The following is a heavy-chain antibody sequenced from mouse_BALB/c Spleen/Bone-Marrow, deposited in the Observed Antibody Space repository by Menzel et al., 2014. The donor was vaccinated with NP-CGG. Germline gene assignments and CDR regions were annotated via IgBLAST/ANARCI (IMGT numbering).Heavy chain of an antibody. D-gene: IGHD1-1*01. J-gene: IGHJ2*01. CDR2: INPDSSTI. CDR3: ARQGYYGSSDY. CDR1: GFDFSRYW. Sequence: EVKVVESGGGLVQPGGSLKLSCAASGFDFSRYWMSWVRQAPGKGLEWIGEINPDSSTINYTPSLKDKFIISRGDAKNTLYLQMSKVRSEDTALYYCARQGYYGSSDYWGQGTTLTVSS. V-gene: IGHV4-1*02.